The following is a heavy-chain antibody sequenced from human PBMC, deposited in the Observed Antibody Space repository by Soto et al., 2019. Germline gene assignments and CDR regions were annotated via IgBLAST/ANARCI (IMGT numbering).Heavy chain of an antibody. CDR2: IYPRDSDT. D-gene: IGHD6-19*01. J-gene: IGHJ3*02. CDR1: GYSFISYW. CDR3: AKAHISGWPDAFDI. Sequence: PGESLKISCKGYGYSFISYWIGWVRQMPGKGLEWMGIIYPRDSDTRYSPSFQGQVTVSADKSISTAYLQWSSLKASDTAMYYCAKAHISGWPDAFDIWRQGTMVTVSS. V-gene: IGHV5-51*01.